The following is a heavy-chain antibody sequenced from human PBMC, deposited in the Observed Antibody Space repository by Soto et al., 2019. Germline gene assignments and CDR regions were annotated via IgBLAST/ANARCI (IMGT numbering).Heavy chain of an antibody. CDR1: GFSFISYA. V-gene: IGHV3-23*01. J-gene: IGHJ6*02. D-gene: IGHD3-3*01. CDR3: TKGGVRFLEWLGDV. Sequence: DVQLLESVGGLVQPGKSLRLSCAASGFSFISYAMSWVRQVPGKRLEWVSSISDSGGRTFYAESVEGRFTISRDDSTSTLFLQMNSLRAEDTAIYYCTKGGVRFLEWLGDVWGQGTTVTVSS. CDR2: ISDSGGRT.